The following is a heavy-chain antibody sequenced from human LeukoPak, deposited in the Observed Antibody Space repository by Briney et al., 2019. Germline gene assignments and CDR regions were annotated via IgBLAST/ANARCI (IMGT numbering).Heavy chain of an antibody. CDR1: GYTFTGYY. V-gene: IGHV1-69*04. CDR2: IIPILGIA. Sequence: GASVKVSRKASGYTFTGYYMHWVRQAPGQGLEWMGRIIPILGIANYAQKFQGRVTITADKSTSTAYMELSSLRSEDTAVYYCARDGAPSRIAAAGPPGYWGQGTLVTVSS. CDR3: ARDGAPSRIAAAGPPGY. J-gene: IGHJ4*02. D-gene: IGHD6-13*01.